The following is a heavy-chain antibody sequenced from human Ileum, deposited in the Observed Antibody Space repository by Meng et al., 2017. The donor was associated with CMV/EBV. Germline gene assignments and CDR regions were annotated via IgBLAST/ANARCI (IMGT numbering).Heavy chain of an antibody. CDR3: ASSRGDRGFN. CDR1: GGSISSYY. Sequence: GSLRLSCTVSGGSISSYYWSWIRQPPGQGLEWSGYIYYSGSTNYNPSLKSRVTISVDTSKNQFSLELSSVTAADTAVYYCASSRGDRGFNWGQGTLVTVSS. CDR2: IYYSGST. J-gene: IGHJ4*02. D-gene: IGHD3-10*01. V-gene: IGHV4-59*01.